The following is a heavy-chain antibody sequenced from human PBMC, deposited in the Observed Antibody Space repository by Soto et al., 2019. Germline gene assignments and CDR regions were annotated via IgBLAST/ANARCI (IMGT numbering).Heavy chain of an antibody. CDR1: GFTFSSYA. Sequence: GGSLRLSCAASGFTFSSYAMHWVRQAPGKGLEWVAVISYDGSNKYYADSVKGRFTISRDNSKNTLYLQMNSLGAEGTAVYYCARGEIVVVPAAPSSYYYYYGMDVWGQGTTVTVSS. D-gene: IGHD2-2*01. V-gene: IGHV3-30-3*01. CDR2: ISYDGSNK. CDR3: ARGEIVVVPAAPSSYYYYYGMDV. J-gene: IGHJ6*02.